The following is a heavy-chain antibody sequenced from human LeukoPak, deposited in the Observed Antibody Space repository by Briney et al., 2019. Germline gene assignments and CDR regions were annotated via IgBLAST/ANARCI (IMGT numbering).Heavy chain of an antibody. Sequence: KPSETLSLTCTVSGGSISSSSYYWSWIRQPAGKGLEWIGRIYISGSGSTNYNPSLKSRVTMSVDTSKNQFSLKLSSVTAADTAVYYCARDKRVAVAGTYIYYYYMDVWGNGTTVTISS. CDR2: IYISGSGST. V-gene: IGHV4-61*02. D-gene: IGHD6-19*01. CDR1: GGSISSSSYY. J-gene: IGHJ6*03. CDR3: ARDKRVAVAGTYIYYYYMDV.